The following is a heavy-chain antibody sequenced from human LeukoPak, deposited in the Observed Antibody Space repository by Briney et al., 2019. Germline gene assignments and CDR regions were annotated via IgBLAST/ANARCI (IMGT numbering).Heavy chain of an antibody. V-gene: IGHV3-21*01. CDR1: GFTFSSYS. Sequence: GXSXXLSXAXXGFTFSSYSXNWVRQAPGKGXXWVSSISSSSSYIYYADSVKGRFTISRDNAKNSLYLQMNSLRAEDTAVYYCARGGSGSSHFDYWGQGTLVTVSS. J-gene: IGHJ4*02. D-gene: IGHD3-10*01. CDR2: ISSSSSYI. CDR3: ARGGSGSSHFDY.